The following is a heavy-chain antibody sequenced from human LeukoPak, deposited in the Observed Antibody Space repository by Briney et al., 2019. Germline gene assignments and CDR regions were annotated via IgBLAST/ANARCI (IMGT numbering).Heavy chain of an antibody. CDR3: ARDCEYSSGCHDGMDV. D-gene: IGHD6-19*01. CDR1: GYTFTSYG. J-gene: IGHJ6*02. Sequence: GASVKVSCKASGYTFTSYGISWVRQAPGQGLEWMGWISAGNGNTNYAQKLQGRVTMTTDTSTSTAYMELRSLRSDDTAVYYCARDCEYSSGCHDGMDVWGQGTPVTVSS. V-gene: IGHV1-18*01. CDR2: ISAGNGNT.